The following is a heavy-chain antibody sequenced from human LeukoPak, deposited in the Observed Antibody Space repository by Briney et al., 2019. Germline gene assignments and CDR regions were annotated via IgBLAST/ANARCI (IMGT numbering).Heavy chain of an antibody. D-gene: IGHD3-22*01. CDR1: GITLSNYG. CDR2: ISDSGGST. CDR3: AKRGVVIRVILVGFHKEAYYFDS. V-gene: IGHV3-23*01. Sequence: GGSLRLSCAVSGITLSNYGMSWVRQAPGKGLEWVAGISDSGGSTNYADSVKGRFTIFRDNPKNTLYLQMNSLRAEDTAVYFCAKRGVVIRVILVGFHKEAYYFDSWGQGALVTVSS. J-gene: IGHJ4*02.